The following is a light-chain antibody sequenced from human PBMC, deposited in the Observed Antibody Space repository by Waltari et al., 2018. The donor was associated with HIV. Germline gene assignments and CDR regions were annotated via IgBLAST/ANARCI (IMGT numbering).Light chain of an antibody. CDR3: AAWDDSLDGFYV. CDR2: RDN. J-gene: IGLJ1*01. Sequence: QSVLTQPPSASATPGQRVTISCSGSSSNIGPNYVFWYQQLPGTAPQLLIFRDNGRPSGVPDRFSGSRSGTSASLVISGLRSEDEAEYYCAAWDDSLDGFYVFGSGTRVTVL. CDR1: SSNIGPNY. V-gene: IGLV1-47*01.